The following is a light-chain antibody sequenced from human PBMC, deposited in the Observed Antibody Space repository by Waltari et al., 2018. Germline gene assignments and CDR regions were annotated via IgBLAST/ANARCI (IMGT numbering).Light chain of an antibody. V-gene: IGKV3-15*01. CDR1: QSIRSN. Sequence: EIVMTQSPATLSVFPGERATLSCRASQSIRSNLAWYQHKPGQAPRLLIYGASTRATGIPARFSGSASGTEFTLTISSLQSEDFAVYFCQQYDNWLGTFGQGTKVEIK. CDR3: QQYDNWLGT. J-gene: IGKJ1*01. CDR2: GAS.